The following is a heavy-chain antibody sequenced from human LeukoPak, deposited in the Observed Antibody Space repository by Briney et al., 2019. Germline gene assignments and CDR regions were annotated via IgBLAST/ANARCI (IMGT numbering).Heavy chain of an antibody. CDR3: ARYGSGYDLIDY. J-gene: IGHJ4*02. Sequence: ETLSLTCTVSGGSISSYYMSWVRQAPGKGLEWVSVIYSGGSTYYADSVKGRFTIFRDNAKNTLNLQMNSLRAEDTAVYYCARYGSGYDLIDYWGQGTLVTVSS. CDR2: IYSGGST. CDR1: GGSISSYY. V-gene: IGHV3-53*01. D-gene: IGHD5-12*01.